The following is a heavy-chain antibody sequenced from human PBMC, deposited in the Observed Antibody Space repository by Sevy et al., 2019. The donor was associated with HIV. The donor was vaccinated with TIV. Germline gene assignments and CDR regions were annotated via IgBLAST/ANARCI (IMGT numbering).Heavy chain of an antibody. D-gene: IGHD2-2*02. J-gene: IGHJ5*02. CDR1: DSPSVNYC. V-gene: IGHV3-49*03. Sequence: GGSLDSPVQPLDSPSVNYCMQWICRAPGKGLEWVGFTKNKTNRGTTEYAASVKGRCTISSDDSKSIAYLQMNSLKTEDTAVYYYTSTTAAIWGGDWFDPWGQGTLVTVSS. CDR3: TSTTAAIWGGDWFDP. CDR2: TKNKTNRGTT.